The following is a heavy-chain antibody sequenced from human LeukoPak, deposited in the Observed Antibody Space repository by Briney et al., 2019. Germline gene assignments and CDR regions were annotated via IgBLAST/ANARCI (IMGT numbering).Heavy chain of an antibody. J-gene: IGHJ5*02. D-gene: IGHD2-8*01. CDR3: AAEMYERLCCWFDP. CDR1: VFTFGTST. CDR2: IVVSSGYR. V-gene: IGHV1-58*02. Sequence: ASVKVSCKTSVFTFGTSTMQWVRQSPGHGLAWIGWIVVSSGYREYAPRLQERVTITTDMSTSTSYLELRSQEFEDTAVYYCAAEMYERLCCWFDPWGQGTLVTVPS.